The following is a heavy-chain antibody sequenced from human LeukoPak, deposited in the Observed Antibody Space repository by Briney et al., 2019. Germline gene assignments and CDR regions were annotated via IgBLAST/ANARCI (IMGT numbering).Heavy chain of an antibody. V-gene: IGHV3-21*01. D-gene: IGHD2-2*03. Sequence: GGSLRLSCAASGFTFSSYSMNWVRQAPGKGLEWVSSISSSSSYIYYADSVKGRFTISRDNAKNSLYLQMNSLGAEDTAVYYCARDAGYCSSTSCYVGMDVWGQGTTVTVSS. CDR2: ISSSSSYI. CDR1: GFTFSSYS. CDR3: ARDAGYCSSTSCYVGMDV. J-gene: IGHJ6*02.